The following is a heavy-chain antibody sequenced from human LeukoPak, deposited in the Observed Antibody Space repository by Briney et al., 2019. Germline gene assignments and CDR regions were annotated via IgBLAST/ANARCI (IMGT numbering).Heavy chain of an antibody. Sequence: SETLSLTCTVSGGSIRSYYWSWIRQPPGKGLEWIGYLYYSGSTNYNPSLKSRVTISVDTSKNQVSLKLTSVTAADTAVYYCARPQAPMAAYDAFDIWGQGAMATVSS. CDR1: GGSIRSYY. J-gene: IGHJ3*02. V-gene: IGHV4-59*08. CDR2: LYYSGST. D-gene: IGHD3-10*01. CDR3: ARPQAPMAAYDAFDI.